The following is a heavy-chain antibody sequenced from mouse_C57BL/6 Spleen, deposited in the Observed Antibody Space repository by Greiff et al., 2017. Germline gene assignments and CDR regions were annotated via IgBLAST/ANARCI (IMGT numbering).Heavy chain of an antibody. J-gene: IGHJ4*01. CDR3: ARYDYDSYYAMDY. V-gene: IGHV3-6*01. CDR2: ISYDGSN. CDR1: GYSITSGYY. Sequence: EVQRVESGPGLVKPSQSLSLTCSVTGYSITSGYYWNWIRQFPGNKLEWMGYISYDGSNNYNPSLKNRISITRDTSKNQFFLKLNSVTTEDTATYYCARYDYDSYYAMDYWGQGTSVTVSS. D-gene: IGHD2-4*01.